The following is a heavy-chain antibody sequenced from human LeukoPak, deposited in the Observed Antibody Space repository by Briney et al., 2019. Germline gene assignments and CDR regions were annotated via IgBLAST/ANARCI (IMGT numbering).Heavy chain of an antibody. J-gene: IGHJ6*02. D-gene: IGHD3-9*01. CDR2: INPNSGGT. V-gene: IGHV1-2*02. CDR1: GHTFTGYY. Sequence: ASVKVSCKASGHTFTGYYIHWVRQAPGQGLEWMGWINPNSGGTNYAQKFQGRVTMTRDTSISTAYMELSRLRSDDTAVYYCARDGYQYYDILTGYYYYYGMDVWGQGTTVTVSS. CDR3: ARDGYQYYDILTGYYYYYGMDV.